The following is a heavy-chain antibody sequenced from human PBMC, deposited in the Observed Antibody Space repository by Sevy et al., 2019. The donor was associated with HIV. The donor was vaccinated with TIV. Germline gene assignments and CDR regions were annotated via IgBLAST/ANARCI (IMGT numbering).Heavy chain of an antibody. D-gene: IGHD1-26*01. CDR1: GFIFSTYG. CDR3: AKMQGGSYNYYGMDV. J-gene: IGHJ6*02. Sequence: GGSLRLSCAASGFIFSTYGIHWVRQAPGKGLEWVAVISFDGSDKYYADSVRGRFTISRDNSKNTLYLQMNSLRVEDTDIYDCAKMQGGSYNYYGMDVWGQGTTVTVSS. V-gene: IGHV3-30*18. CDR2: ISFDGSDK.